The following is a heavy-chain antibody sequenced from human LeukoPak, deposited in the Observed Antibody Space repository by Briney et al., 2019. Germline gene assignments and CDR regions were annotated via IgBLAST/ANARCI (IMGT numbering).Heavy chain of an antibody. CDR1: GFTFSSYA. CDR3: ASSVYGSVLVTFDI. Sequence: GRSLRLSCAASGFTFSSYAMHWVRQAPGKGLEWVAVISYDGSNKYYADSVKGRFTISRDNSKNTLYLQMNSLRAEDTAVYYCASSVYGSVLVTFDIWGQGTMVTVSS. D-gene: IGHD3-10*01. V-gene: IGHV3-30*04. CDR2: ISYDGSNK. J-gene: IGHJ3*02.